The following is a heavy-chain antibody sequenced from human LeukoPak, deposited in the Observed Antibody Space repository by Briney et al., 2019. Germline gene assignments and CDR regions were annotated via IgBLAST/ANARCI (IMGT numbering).Heavy chain of an antibody. CDR1: GGSISIYY. J-gene: IGHJ4*02. V-gene: IGHV4-59*01. CDR3: ARTVVVAATTNRGFDY. Sequence: SETLSLTCTVSGGSISIYYWSWIRQPPGKGLEWIGYIYYSGSTNYNPSLKSRVTISVDTSKNQFSLKLSSVTAADTAVYYCARTVVVAATTNRGFDYWGQGTLVIVSS. CDR2: IYYSGST. D-gene: IGHD2-15*01.